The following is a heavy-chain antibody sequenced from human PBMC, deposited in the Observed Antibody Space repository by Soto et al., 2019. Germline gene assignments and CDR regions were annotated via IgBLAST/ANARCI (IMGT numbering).Heavy chain of an antibody. J-gene: IGHJ4*02. CDR2: IYYSGST. Sequence: SETLSLTCTVSGGSISSGGYYWSWIRQHPGKGPEWIGYIYYSGSTNYNPSLKSRVTISVDTSKNQFSLKLSSVTAADTAVYYCASTVVVAATTYFDYWGQGTLVTVSS. CDR3: ASTVVVAATTYFDY. D-gene: IGHD2-15*01. V-gene: IGHV4-31*03. CDR1: GGSISSGGYY.